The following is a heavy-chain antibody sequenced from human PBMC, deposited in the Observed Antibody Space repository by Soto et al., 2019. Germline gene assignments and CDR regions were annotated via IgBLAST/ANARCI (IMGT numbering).Heavy chain of an antibody. D-gene: IGHD3-9*01. CDR1: GFTFSSYD. Sequence: EVQLVESGGGLVQPGGSLRLSCAASGFTFSSYDMHWVRQDTGKGLEWVSAIGTAGDTYYPGSVKGRFTISRENAKNSLYLQMNSLRAGDTAVYYCARVHSYYDTSGYYYGMDVWGQGTTVTVSS. CDR2: IGTAGDT. J-gene: IGHJ6*02. CDR3: ARVHSYYDTSGYYYGMDV. V-gene: IGHV3-13*04.